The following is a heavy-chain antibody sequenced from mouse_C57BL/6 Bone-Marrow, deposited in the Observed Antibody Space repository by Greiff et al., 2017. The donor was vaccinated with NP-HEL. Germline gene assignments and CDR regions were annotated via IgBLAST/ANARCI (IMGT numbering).Heavy chain of an antibody. CDR1: GFNIKDDY. CDR3: TTGSNYYAMDY. Sequence: VQLQQSGAELVRPGASVKLSCTASGFNIKDDYMHWVKQRPEQGLEWIGWIDPENGDTESASKFQGKATITADTSSNTAYLQLSSLTSEDTAVYYCTTGSNYYAMDYWGQGTSVTVSS. J-gene: IGHJ4*01. CDR2: IDPENGDT. V-gene: IGHV14-4*01. D-gene: IGHD2-5*01.